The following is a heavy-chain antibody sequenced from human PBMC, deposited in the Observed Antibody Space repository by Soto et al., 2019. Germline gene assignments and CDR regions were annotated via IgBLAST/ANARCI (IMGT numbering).Heavy chain of an antibody. Sequence: QVQLQESGPGLVKPSQTLSLTCTVSGGSISSGDYYWSWIRQSPGKGLEWIGYIYYSGSTYYNPCFKSRLSISVDTSRHQFSPKLSSVTAADTAVFYCARGKGGFYSGDFDYWGQGILVTVSS. D-gene: IGHD3-22*01. V-gene: IGHV4-30-4*01. J-gene: IGHJ4*02. CDR2: IYYSGST. CDR3: ARGKGGFYSGDFDY. CDR1: GGSISSGDYY.